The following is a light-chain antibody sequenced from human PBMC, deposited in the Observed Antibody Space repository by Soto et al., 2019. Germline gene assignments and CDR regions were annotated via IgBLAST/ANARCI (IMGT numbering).Light chain of an antibody. CDR1: QSVNIY. CDR3: HQYGSSLRT. Sequence: DIVLTQSPATLSLSPGERATLSCRASQSVNIYLAWYQQKPGQPPRLLIYGGSSRATGIPDRFSGGGSGTDFTLTIIRLEPEDFAVYYCHQYGSSLRTFGQGTKVDIK. J-gene: IGKJ1*01. CDR2: GGS. V-gene: IGKV3-20*01.